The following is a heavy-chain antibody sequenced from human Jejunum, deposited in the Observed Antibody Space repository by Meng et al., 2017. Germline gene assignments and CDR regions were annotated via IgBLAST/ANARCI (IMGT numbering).Heavy chain of an antibody. D-gene: IGHD3-10*01. J-gene: IGHJ4*02. Sequence: SETLSLTCTISGGSMTSHYWSWIRQSAGKGLEWIGRMYSSGSISYNPSLESRATVSVYVPRSQFFLKLKSVTAADTAVYYCAKEGRSGELWDYWGQGMLVTVSS. V-gene: IGHV4-4*07. CDR3: AKEGRSGELWDY. CDR1: GGSMTSHY. CDR2: MYSSGSI.